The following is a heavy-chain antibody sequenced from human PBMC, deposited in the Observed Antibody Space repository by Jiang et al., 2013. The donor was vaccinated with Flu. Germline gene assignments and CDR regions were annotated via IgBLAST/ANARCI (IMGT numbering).Heavy chain of an antibody. V-gene: IGHV5-51*01. D-gene: IGHD4-11*01. CDR3: ARRTTVTEFFDY. J-gene: IGHJ4*02. CDR1: W. Sequence: WIGWVRQMPGKGLEWMGIIYPGDSDTRYSPSFQGQVTISADKSISTAYLQWTSLKASDTAMYYCARRTTVTEFFDYWGQGTLVTVSS. CDR2: IYPGDSDT.